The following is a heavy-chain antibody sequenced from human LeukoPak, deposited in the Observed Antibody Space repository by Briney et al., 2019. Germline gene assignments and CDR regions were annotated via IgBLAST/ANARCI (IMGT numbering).Heavy chain of an antibody. J-gene: IGHJ4*02. V-gene: IGHV4-34*01. CDR3: ARGDTNYYGSGSYQVPFDS. Sequence: SETLSLTCAVYGGSFSAYYWSWIRQPPGKGLEWIGEINHSGSTNYNPSLKSRVIISVDTSKNRFSLKLSSVTAADTAVYYCARGDTNYYGSGSYQVPFDSWGQGTLVTVSS. CDR2: INHSGST. D-gene: IGHD3-10*01. CDR1: GGSFSAYY.